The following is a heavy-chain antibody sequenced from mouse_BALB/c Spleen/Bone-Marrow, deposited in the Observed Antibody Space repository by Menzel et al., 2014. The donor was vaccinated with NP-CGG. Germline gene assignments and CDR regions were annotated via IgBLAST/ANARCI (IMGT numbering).Heavy chain of an antibody. CDR3: ASHGYGSSAWFAY. V-gene: IGHV1-62-2*01. Sequence: QVQLQQSGAGLVKPGASVKLSCKVSGYTFTEYIIHWVKQRSGQGLEWIGWFYPGRGSIKYNEKFKAKATLTAVKSPSTVYMELSRLTSEDSAVYFCASHGYGSSAWFAYWGQGTLVPLSA. J-gene: IGHJ3*01. D-gene: IGHD1-1*01. CDR1: GYTFTEYI. CDR2: FYPGRGSI.